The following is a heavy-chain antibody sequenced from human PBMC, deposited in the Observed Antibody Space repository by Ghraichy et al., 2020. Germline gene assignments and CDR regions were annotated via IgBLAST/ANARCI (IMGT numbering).Heavy chain of an antibody. CDR3: AKGAAPGRGGYPYYFDY. CDR2: ISGSGGTT. V-gene: IGHV3-23*01. Sequence: GSLRLSCAASGFTFSSYAMSWVRQAPGKGLEWVSAISGSGGTTHYADSVKGRFTISRDNSKNTLHLRMNSLRAEDTAVYYCAKGAAPGRGGYPYYFDYWGQGTLVTVSS. D-gene: IGHD6-13*01. J-gene: IGHJ4*02. CDR1: GFTFSSYA.